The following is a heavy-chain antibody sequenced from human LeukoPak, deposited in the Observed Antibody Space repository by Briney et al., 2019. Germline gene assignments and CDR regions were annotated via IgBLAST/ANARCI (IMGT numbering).Heavy chain of an antibody. CDR1: GGSISSSSYY. V-gene: IGHV4-39*01. CDR3: ARRWVAFDI. D-gene: IGHD3-16*01. Sequence: PSETLSLTCTVSGGSISSSSYYWGWIRQPPGKGLEWIGSIYYSGSTYYNPSLKSRVTISVDTSKNQFSLKLSSVTAADTAVYYCARRWVAFDIWGQGTMVPVSS. J-gene: IGHJ3*02. CDR2: IYYSGST.